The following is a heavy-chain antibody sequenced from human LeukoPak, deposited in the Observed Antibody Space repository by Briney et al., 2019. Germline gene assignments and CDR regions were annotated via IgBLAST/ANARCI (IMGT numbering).Heavy chain of an antibody. CDR1: GFSLSTRGEG. V-gene: IGHV2-5*02. J-gene: IGHJ5*02. Sequence: SGPTGVNPTQTLTLTCTFSGFSLSTRGEGVGWIRQSPGKALGWLALIYWDDDKRYSPSLENRLTITKDPSKNQVVLKMNNMDPADTATYYCAHNGFGISWYNRFDPWGQGTLVTVSS. CDR2: IYWDDDK. CDR3: AHNGFGISWYNRFDP. D-gene: IGHD3-10*01.